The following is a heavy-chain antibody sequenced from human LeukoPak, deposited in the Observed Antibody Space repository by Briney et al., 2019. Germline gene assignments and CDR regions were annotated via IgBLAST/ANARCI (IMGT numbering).Heavy chain of an antibody. J-gene: IGHJ4*02. CDR3: ARDPYSSGWYGAPVY. CDR1: GFTFDDYG. V-gene: IGHV3-20*04. D-gene: IGHD6-19*01. CDR2: INWNGGST. Sequence: GGSLRLSXAASGFTFDDYGMSWVRQAPEKGLEWVSGINWNGGSTCYADSVKGRFTISRDNAKNSLYLQMNSLRAEDTALYYCARDPYSSGWYGAPVYWGQGTLVTVSS.